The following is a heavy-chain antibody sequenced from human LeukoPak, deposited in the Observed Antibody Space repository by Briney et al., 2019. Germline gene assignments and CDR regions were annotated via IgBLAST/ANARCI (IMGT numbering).Heavy chain of an antibody. CDR3: VGGQNSRFDY. CDR1: GFTFSNYD. Sequence: GGSLRLSCAASGFTFSNYDMYWVRQAPGKGLEWVSAISETGLSTFYADYVKGRFTISRDSAKNTLCLQMNSLRAEDTAVYYCVGGQNSRFDYWGQGTLVTVSS. J-gene: IGHJ4*02. CDR2: ISETGLST. V-gene: IGHV3-23*01. D-gene: IGHD2-15*01.